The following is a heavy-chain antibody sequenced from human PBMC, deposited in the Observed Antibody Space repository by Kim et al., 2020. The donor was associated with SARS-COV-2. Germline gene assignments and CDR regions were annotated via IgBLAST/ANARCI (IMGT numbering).Heavy chain of an antibody. CDR1: GFTFTSSA. Sequence: SVKVSCKASGFTFTSSAVQWVRQARGQRLEWIGWIVVGSGNTNYAQKFQERVTITRDMSTSTAYMELSSLRSEDTAVYYCAADSYYDSSGWRGYDAFDIWGQGTMVTVSS. CDR3: AADSYYDSSGWRGYDAFDI. V-gene: IGHV1-58*01. D-gene: IGHD3-22*01. CDR2: IVVGSGNT. J-gene: IGHJ3*02.